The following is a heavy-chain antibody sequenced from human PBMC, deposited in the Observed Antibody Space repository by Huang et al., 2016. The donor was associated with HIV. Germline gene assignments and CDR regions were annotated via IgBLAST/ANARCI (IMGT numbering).Heavy chain of an antibody. CDR3: ARQGVGDFVVEPTGLGAFDI. CDR2: IYPGDSDT. D-gene: IGHD2-2*01. J-gene: IGHJ3*02. Sequence: EVQLVQSGAVVKKPGESLKISCKGSGYTFNGYWIDWVRQMHGKGLEWMGIIYPGDSDTTYSPSFQGQVTISADKSISTAYWQWSGLKASDTAMYYCARQGVGDFVVEPTGLGAFDIWGQGTMVTVSS. V-gene: IGHV5-51*01. CDR1: GYTFNGYW.